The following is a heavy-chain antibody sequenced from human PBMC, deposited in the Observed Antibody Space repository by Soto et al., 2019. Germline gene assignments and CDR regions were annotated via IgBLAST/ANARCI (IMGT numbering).Heavy chain of an antibody. CDR1: GFTFSSYA. CDR2: ISGSGGST. J-gene: IGHJ4*02. Sequence: GGSLRLSCAASGFTFSSYAMSWVRQAPGKGLEWVSAISGSGGSTYYADSVKGRFTISRDNSKNTLYLQMNSLRAEDTAVYYCANLEDIVVVVAATSFDYWGQGTLVTVSS. CDR3: ANLEDIVVVVAATSFDY. D-gene: IGHD2-15*01. V-gene: IGHV3-23*01.